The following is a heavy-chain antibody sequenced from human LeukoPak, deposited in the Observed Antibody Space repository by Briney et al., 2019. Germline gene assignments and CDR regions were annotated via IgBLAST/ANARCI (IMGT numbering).Heavy chain of an antibody. Sequence: ASVKVSCKASGYTFTSYDINWVRPATGQGLEWMGWMNPNSGNTGYAQKFQGRVTMTRNTSISTAYMELSSLRSEDTAVYYCASAVVVIAADAFDIWGQGTMVTVSS. J-gene: IGHJ3*02. V-gene: IGHV1-8*01. CDR3: ASAVVVIAADAFDI. CDR2: MNPNSGNT. CDR1: GYTFTSYD. D-gene: IGHD3-22*01.